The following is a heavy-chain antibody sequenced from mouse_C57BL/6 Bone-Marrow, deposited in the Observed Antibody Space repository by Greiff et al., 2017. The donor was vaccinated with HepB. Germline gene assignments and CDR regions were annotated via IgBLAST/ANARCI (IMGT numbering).Heavy chain of an antibody. J-gene: IGHJ4*01. CDR1: GYTFTSYW. D-gene: IGHD2-2*01. Sequence: QVQLQQPGTELVQPGASVKLSCKASGYTFTSYWMHWVKQRPGQGLEWIGNINPSNGGTNYNEKFKSKATLTVDKSSSTAYMQISSLTSEDSAVYYCARGLWLPLDMDYWGQGTSVTVSS. V-gene: IGHV1-53*01. CDR3: ARGLWLPLDMDY. CDR2: INPSNGGT.